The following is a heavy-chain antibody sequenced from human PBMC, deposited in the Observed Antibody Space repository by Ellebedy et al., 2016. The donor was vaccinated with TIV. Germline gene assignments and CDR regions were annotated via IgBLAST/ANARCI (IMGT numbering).Heavy chain of an antibody. Sequence: AASVKVSCKASGGTFNSYAISWVRQAPGQGLEWMGGIIPIFGAANYAQKFQDRVTITADESTSTAYMELSSLRSEDTAVYYCARITMIEWLLPTWGQGTLVTVSS. D-gene: IGHD3-22*01. V-gene: IGHV1-69*13. J-gene: IGHJ5*02. CDR3: ARITMIEWLLPT. CDR1: GGTFNSYA. CDR2: IIPIFGAA.